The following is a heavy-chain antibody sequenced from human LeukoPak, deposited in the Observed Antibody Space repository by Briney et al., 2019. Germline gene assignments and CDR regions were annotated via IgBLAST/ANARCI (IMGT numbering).Heavy chain of an antibody. Sequence: GGSLKLSCAASGFTFSSYWMSWVRQAPGKGLEWVANIKQDGSEKYYVDSVKGRFTISRDNAKNSLYLQMNSLRAEDTAVYYCASGGYCSGGSCYYFDYWGQGTLVTVSS. D-gene: IGHD2-15*01. CDR1: GFTFSSYW. V-gene: IGHV3-7*01. CDR3: ASGGYCSGGSCYYFDY. CDR2: IKQDGSEK. J-gene: IGHJ4*02.